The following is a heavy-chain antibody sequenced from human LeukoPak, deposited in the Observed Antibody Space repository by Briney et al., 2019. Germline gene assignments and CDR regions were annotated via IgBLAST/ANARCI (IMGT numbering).Heavy chain of an antibody. Sequence: QTGGSLTFSCSASGFSFSDYGLHWVRQAPGKGLEWVAVISYDGSNKYYADSVKGRFTIYRDNAESTLYLQVNSLRDEDTAVYYCARGDYRGPYYFQPWGQGPLVTVSS. CDR2: ISYDGSNK. D-gene: IGHD2/OR15-2a*01. V-gene: IGHV3-30-3*01. J-gene: IGHJ5*02. CDR1: GFSFSDYG. CDR3: ARGDYRGPYYFQP.